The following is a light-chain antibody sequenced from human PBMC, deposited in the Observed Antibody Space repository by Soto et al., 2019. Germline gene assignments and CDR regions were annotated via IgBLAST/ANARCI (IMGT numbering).Light chain of an antibody. Sequence: IQMNQSPSSLSASVGDRVTLTCRASQGIRNDLAWYQQKTGKAPKLLIYSASSLQSGVPSRFSGSGSGTYFTLTISSLQPEDFATYYCQQTNSFPLTFGGGTKVDIK. CDR1: QGIRND. J-gene: IGKJ4*01. CDR3: QQTNSFPLT. CDR2: SAS. V-gene: IGKV1-17*01.